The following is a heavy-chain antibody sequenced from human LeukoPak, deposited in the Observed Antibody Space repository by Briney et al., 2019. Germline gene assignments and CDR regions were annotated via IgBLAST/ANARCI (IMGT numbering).Heavy chain of an antibody. D-gene: IGHD4-17*01. CDR1: GFNFRDSA. Sequence: GTSLRLSCAASGFNFRDSAMHWVRQPPGKVLEGVAVSSYDGTNKYYADSVNGRFTISRDNSKNTLFLQMNNLRLEDTAVYYCAADYGDYVSPSDWGQGSLVIVSS. J-gene: IGHJ4*02. CDR3: AADYGDYVSPSD. CDR2: SSYDGTNK. V-gene: IGHV3-30*04.